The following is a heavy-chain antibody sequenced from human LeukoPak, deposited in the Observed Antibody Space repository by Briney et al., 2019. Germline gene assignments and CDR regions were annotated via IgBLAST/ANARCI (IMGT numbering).Heavy chain of an antibody. CDR1: GFTFDDYG. CDR2: IKQDGSEK. V-gene: IGHV3-7*01. CDR3: ARPLKD. J-gene: IGHJ4*02. Sequence: PGGSLRLSCAASGFTFDDYGMSWVRQAPGKGLEWVANIKQDGSEKYYVDSVKGRFTISRDNAKNSLYLQMNSLRAEDTAVYYCARPLKDWGQGTLVTVSS.